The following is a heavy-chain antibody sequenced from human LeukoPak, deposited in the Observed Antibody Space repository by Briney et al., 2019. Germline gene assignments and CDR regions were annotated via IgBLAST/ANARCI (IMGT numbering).Heavy chain of an antibody. J-gene: IGHJ3*02. Sequence: GASVKVSCKTSGYTFTSYGISWVRQAPGQGLEWMGWISAYNGNTNYAQKLQGRVTMTTDTSTSTAYMELRSLRSDDTAVYYCARDGYDFWSGYDAFDIWGQGTTVTVSS. V-gene: IGHV1-18*01. CDR3: ARDGYDFWSGYDAFDI. D-gene: IGHD3-3*01. CDR1: GYTFTSYG. CDR2: ISAYNGNT.